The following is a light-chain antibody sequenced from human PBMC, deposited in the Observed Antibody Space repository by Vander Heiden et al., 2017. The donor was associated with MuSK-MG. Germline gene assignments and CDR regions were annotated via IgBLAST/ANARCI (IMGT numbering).Light chain of an antibody. J-gene: IGKJ3*01. CDR3: QQVYSYPLT. V-gene: IGKV1-9*01. CDR1: QGISSS. CDR2: SAS. Sequence: DIQLTQSPSFLSASVGDRVTITCRASQGISSSLARYQQKPGKAPKLLIYSASILQPGVPSRFSGSGSGTEFTLTVSSLQPEDFAIYYCQQVYSYPLTFGHGTKVDVK.